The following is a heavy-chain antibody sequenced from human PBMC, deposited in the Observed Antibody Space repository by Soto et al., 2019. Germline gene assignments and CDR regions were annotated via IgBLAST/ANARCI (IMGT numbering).Heavy chain of an antibody. CDR3: ASGGDRKFAY. J-gene: IGHJ4*02. CDR1: GDSVSSNSAT. D-gene: IGHD2-21*02. CDR2: TYYRSKWYN. Sequence: SQTLSLTCAISGDSVSSNSATWNWIRQSPSRGLEWLGRTYYRSKWYNDYALSVKSRITINPDTSKNQFSLQLNSVTPDDTAVYFCASGGDRKFAYWGQGTLVTVSS. V-gene: IGHV6-1*01.